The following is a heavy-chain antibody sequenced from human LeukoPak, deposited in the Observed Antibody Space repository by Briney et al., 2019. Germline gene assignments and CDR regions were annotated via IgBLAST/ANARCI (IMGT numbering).Heavy chain of an antibody. V-gene: IGHV5-51*01. CDR1: GYSFTSYW. CDR2: IYPGDSDT. Sequence: GESLKISCKGSGYSFTSYWIGWVRQMPGKGLEWMGIIYPGDSDTRYSPSFQGQVTISADKSISTAYLQWSSLKASDTAMYYCAREGTGSSYAEYFQHWGQGTLVTVSS. CDR3: AREGTGSSYAEYFQH. J-gene: IGHJ1*01. D-gene: IGHD6-13*01.